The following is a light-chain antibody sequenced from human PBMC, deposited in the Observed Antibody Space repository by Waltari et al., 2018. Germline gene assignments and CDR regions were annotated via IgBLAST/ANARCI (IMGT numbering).Light chain of an antibody. Sequence: QSVLTQPPSASGTPGQRVAISCSGSSSNIGRNNVNWYQQLTGTAPKLLIYSNNQRPSGVPDRFSGSKSGTSASLAISGLQSEDEADYSYAAWDDSLNGHWVFGGGTKVTVL. J-gene: IGLJ3*02. CDR2: SNN. V-gene: IGLV1-44*01. CDR3: AAWDDSLNGHWV. CDR1: SSNIGRNN.